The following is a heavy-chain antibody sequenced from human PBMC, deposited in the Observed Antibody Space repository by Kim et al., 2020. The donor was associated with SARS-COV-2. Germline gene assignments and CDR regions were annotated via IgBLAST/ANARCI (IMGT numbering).Heavy chain of an antibody. CDR1: GFTFSSYG. CDR2: ISYDGSNK. Sequence: GGSLRLSCAASGFTFSSYGMHWVRQAPVKGLEWVAVISYDGSNKYYADSVKGRFTISRDNSKNTLYLQMNSLRAEDTAVYYCARPRTHDYYGMDVWGQGTTVTVSS. CDR3: ARPRTHDYYGMDV. V-gene: IGHV3-30*03. J-gene: IGHJ6*02.